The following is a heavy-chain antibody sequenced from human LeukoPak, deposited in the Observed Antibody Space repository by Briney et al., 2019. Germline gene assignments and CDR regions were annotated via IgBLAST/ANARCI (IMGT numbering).Heavy chain of an antibody. Sequence: SETLSLTCAVYGGSFSGYYWSWIRQPPGKGLEWIGEINHSGSTNYNPSLKSRVTISVDTSKNQFSLKLSSVTAADTAVYYCARVRTMYYDSSGSHFDYWGQGTLVTVSS. D-gene: IGHD3-22*01. CDR1: GGSFSGYY. CDR2: INHSGST. V-gene: IGHV4-34*01. J-gene: IGHJ4*02. CDR3: ARVRTMYYDSSGSHFDY.